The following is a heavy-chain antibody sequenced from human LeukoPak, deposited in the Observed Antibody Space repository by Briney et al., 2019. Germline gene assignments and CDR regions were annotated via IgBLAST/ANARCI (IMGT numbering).Heavy chain of an antibody. CDR2: IKEDGSKK. V-gene: IGHV3-7*03. D-gene: IGHD6-13*01. CDR1: GFTLSTYW. CDR3: ARAIAAAGAY. J-gene: IGHJ4*02. Sequence: PGGSLRLSCAASGFTLSTYWIRWVRQAPGKGLEWVANIKEDGSKKYYVDSVKGRFTISRDNAKNAVFLQMNSLRAEDTAVYYCARAIAAAGAYWGQGTLVTVSS.